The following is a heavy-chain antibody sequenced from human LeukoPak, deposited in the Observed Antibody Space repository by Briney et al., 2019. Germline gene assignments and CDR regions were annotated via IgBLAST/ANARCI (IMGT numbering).Heavy chain of an antibody. J-gene: IGHJ2*01. CDR1: GGSISSYY. Sequence: SETLSLTCTVSGGSISSYYWSWIRQPPGKGLEWIGYIYYSGSTNYNPSLTSRVTISVDTSKNLFSLKLSSVTAADTAVYYCARAFRARYFDLWGRGTLVTVSS. CDR3: ARAFRARYFDL. CDR2: IYYSGST. D-gene: IGHD2/OR15-2a*01. V-gene: IGHV4-59*08.